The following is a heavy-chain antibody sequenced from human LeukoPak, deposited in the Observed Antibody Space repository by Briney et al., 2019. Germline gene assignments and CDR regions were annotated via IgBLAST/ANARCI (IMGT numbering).Heavy chain of an antibody. V-gene: IGHV1-18*01. CDR1: GYTFTSYG. Sequence: ASVKVSCKASGYTFTSYGISWVRQAPGQGLEWMGWISAYNGNTNYAQKLQGRVTMTTDTSTSTAYMELRSLRSDDTAVYYCARLIHTGRYYDSSGYGYYFDYWGQGTLVTVSS. CDR3: ARLIHTGRYYDSSGYGYYFDY. CDR2: ISAYNGNT. J-gene: IGHJ4*02. D-gene: IGHD3-22*01.